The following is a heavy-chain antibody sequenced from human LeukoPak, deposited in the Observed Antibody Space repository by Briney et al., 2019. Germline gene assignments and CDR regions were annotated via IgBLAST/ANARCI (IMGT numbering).Heavy chain of an antibody. CDR2: IYYSGST. CDR1: GGSVNSDNYY. Sequence: SETLSLTCTVSGGSVNSDNYYWSWIRRHPGKGLEWIGYIYYSGSTYYNPSLQSRVSISVDPSKNQFSLMLSSVTAADTAVYYCARGFGTISYYYGMDVWGQGTTVTVSS. V-gene: IGHV4-31*03. D-gene: IGHD3-10*01. CDR3: ARGFGTISYYYGMDV. J-gene: IGHJ6*02.